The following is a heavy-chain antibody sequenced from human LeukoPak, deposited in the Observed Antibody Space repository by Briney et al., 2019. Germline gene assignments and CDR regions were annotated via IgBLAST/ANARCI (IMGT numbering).Heavy chain of an antibody. J-gene: IGHJ6*03. Sequence: SETLSLTRAVYGGSFSGYYWSWIRQPPGKGLEWIGEINHSGSTNYNPSLKSRVTISVDTSKNQFSLKLSSVTAADTAVYYCARARTIFGRYYMDVWGEGTTVTVSS. D-gene: IGHD3-3*01. CDR2: INHSGST. CDR1: GGSFSGYY. CDR3: ARARTIFGRYYMDV. V-gene: IGHV4-34*01.